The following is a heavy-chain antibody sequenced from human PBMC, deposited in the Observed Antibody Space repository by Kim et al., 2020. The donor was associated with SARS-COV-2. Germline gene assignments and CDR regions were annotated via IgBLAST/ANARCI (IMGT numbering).Heavy chain of an antibody. D-gene: IGHD6-13*01. Sequence: GESLKISCKGSGYSFTSYWISWVRQMPGKGLEWMGRIDPSDSYTNYSPSFQGHVTISADKSISTAYLQWSSLKASDTAMYYCARHQFPYSSSWYGVRNQLSYYYYGMDVWGQGTTVTVSS. CDR3: ARHQFPYSSSWYGVRNQLSYYYYGMDV. J-gene: IGHJ6*02. CDR1: GYSFTSYW. V-gene: IGHV5-10-1*01. CDR2: IDPSDSYT.